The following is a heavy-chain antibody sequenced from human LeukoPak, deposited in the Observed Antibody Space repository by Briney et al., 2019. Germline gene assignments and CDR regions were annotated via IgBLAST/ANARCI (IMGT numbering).Heavy chain of an antibody. J-gene: IGHJ5*02. D-gene: IGHD5-12*01. Sequence: PSEPLSLTCAVYGGSFSGYYWRWLRQPPGKGLEWIGEINHSGSTNYNPPLKSRVTISVDTSKNQFSLKLSSVTAADTAVYYCARGKVAGWLRFAWFDPWGQGTLVTVSS. V-gene: IGHV4-34*01. CDR1: GGSFSGYY. CDR2: INHSGST. CDR3: ARGKVAGWLRFAWFDP.